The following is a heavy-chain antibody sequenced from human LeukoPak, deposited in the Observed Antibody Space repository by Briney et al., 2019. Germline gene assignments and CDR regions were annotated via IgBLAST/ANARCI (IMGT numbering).Heavy chain of an antibody. V-gene: IGHV3-7*01. J-gene: IGHJ4*02. CDR1: GFTLSSYW. D-gene: IGHD2-15*01. CDR2: IKPDGSDK. Sequence: PGGSLRLSCAASGFTLSSYWMTWVRQSPGKGLEWVALIKPDGSDKYYVDSVKGRFTISRDNAKNSLYLQMSSLRAEDTAVYYCARGGYRQKEFWGQGTLVTVSS. CDR3: ARGGYRQKEF.